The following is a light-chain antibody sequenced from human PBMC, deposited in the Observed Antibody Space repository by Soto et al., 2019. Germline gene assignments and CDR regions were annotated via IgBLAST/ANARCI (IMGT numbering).Light chain of an antibody. CDR1: QNINNNY. V-gene: IGKV3-20*01. CDR3: HQYGSSPPYT. Sequence: EVVLTQSPGTLSLSPGERATLSCRASQNINNNYLAWYQQRPGQALRLLIYGSSDRATGSPDRFSGSGSGTDFTLTISRLEPEDFAVYYCHQYGSSPPYTFGQGTKLEI. J-gene: IGKJ2*01. CDR2: GSS.